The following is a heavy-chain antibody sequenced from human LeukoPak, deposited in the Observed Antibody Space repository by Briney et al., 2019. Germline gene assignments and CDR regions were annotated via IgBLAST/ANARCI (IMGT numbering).Heavy chain of an antibody. CDR2: MNPNSGNT. Sequence: ASVKVSCKASGYTFTSYDINWVRQATGQGLEWMGWMNPNSGNTGYAQKFQGRVTMTRNTSISTAYMELSSLRSEDMAVYYCARDPLWFGGYDYWGQGTLVTVSS. V-gene: IGHV1-8*01. CDR1: GYTFTSYD. CDR3: ARDPLWFGGYDY. J-gene: IGHJ4*02. D-gene: IGHD3-10*01.